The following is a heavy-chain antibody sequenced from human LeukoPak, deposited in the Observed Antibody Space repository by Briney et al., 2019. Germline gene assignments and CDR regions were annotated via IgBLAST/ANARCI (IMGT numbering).Heavy chain of an antibody. Sequence: GGSLRLSCAASGFTFSNAWMNWVRQAPGKGLEWVGRIKSKTDGGTTDYAAPVKGRFTISRDDSKNTLYLQMNSLKTEDTAVYYCAKDGSSSSTYYFYFDYWGQGTLVTVSS. CDR1: GFTFSNAW. CDR2: IKSKTDGGTT. J-gene: IGHJ4*02. V-gene: IGHV3-15*07. CDR3: AKDGSSSSTYYFYFDY. D-gene: IGHD3-22*01.